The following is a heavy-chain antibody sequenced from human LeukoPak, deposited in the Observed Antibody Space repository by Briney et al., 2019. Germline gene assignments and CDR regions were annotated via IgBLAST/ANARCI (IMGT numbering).Heavy chain of an antibody. CDR1: GYTFSGYY. V-gene: IGHV1-2*02. CDR3: VRDRPHNWFDP. CDR2: IKPDSGNT. Sequence: ASVKVSCKASGYTFSGYYIHWVRQAPGQGLEWMGLIKPDSGNTKYPQKFQGRVTMTRDTSITTAYMELNRLTSDDTAVYYCVRDRPHNWFDPWGQGTLVTVSS. J-gene: IGHJ5*02.